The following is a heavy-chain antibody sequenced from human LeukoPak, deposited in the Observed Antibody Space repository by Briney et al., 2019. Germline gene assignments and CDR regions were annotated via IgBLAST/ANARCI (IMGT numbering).Heavy chain of an antibody. V-gene: IGHV3-30*18. CDR2: ISYDGSNK. Sequence: GGSLRLSCAASRFTFSSYGMHWVRQAPGKGLEWVAVISYDGSNKYYADSVKGRFTISRDNSKNTLYLQMNSLRAEDTAVYYCAKERYYDSSGLSNYFDYWGQGTLVTVSS. D-gene: IGHD3-22*01. J-gene: IGHJ4*02. CDR3: AKERYYDSSGLSNYFDY. CDR1: RFTFSSYG.